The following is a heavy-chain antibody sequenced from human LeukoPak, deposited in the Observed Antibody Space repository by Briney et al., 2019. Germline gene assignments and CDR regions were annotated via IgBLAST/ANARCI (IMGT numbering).Heavy chain of an antibody. CDR1: GFTFRSSE. D-gene: IGHD3/OR15-3a*01. Sequence: GGSLRLSCIASGFTFRSSEMNWVRQALGKGVEWVSYISDSGTTKYYADSVRGRFTISRDNAKNSLYLQMNSLRAEDTSVYYCARDYDLSSGAMDVWGKGTTVTVSS. CDR3: ARDYDLSSGAMDV. CDR2: ISDSGTTK. J-gene: IGHJ6*04. V-gene: IGHV3-48*03.